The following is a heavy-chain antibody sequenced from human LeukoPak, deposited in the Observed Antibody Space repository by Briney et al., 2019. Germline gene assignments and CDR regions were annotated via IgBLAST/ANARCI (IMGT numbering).Heavy chain of an antibody. CDR1: GDAISSSSYY. V-gene: IGHV4-39*01. CDR2: IYYSGNT. J-gene: IGHJ3*02. D-gene: IGHD1-26*01. CDR3: ARYSGSHYAFDI. Sequence: ASETLSLTCTVTGDAISSSSYYWGWIRQAPGKGLEWIGNIYYSGNTFDNPSLKSRVTISVDTSKNQFSLKLSSVTAADTAVYYCARYSGSHYAFDIWGQGTMVTISS.